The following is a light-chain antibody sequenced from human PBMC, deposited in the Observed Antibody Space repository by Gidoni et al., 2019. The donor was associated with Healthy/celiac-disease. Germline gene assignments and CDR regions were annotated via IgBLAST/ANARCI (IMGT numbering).Light chain of an antibody. CDR1: SSDVGSYNL. V-gene: IGLV2-23*02. J-gene: IGLJ2*01. CDR3: CSYAGSSTCV. CDR2: EVS. Sequence: QSALTQPASVSGSPGQSITISCTGTSSDVGSYNLVSWYQQQPGKAPKLMIYEVSKRPSGVSNRFSGSKSGNTASLTISVLQAEDEADYYCCSYAGSSTCVFGGGTKLTVL.